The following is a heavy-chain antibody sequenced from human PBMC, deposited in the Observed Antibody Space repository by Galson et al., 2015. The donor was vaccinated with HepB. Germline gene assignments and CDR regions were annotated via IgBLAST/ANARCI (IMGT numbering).Heavy chain of an antibody. J-gene: IGHJ6*02. D-gene: IGHD2-2*01. Sequence: SVKVSCKASGYTFANHGIDWVRQAPGQGLEWMGWISANSGYTNYAQKLTGRVTMNTDTSTSTAFMELRSLRSDDTAVYYCARDCSSATCLYGMDVWGQGTTVTVSS. V-gene: IGHV1-18*01. CDR2: ISANSGYT. CDR3: ARDCSSATCLYGMDV. CDR1: GYTFANHG.